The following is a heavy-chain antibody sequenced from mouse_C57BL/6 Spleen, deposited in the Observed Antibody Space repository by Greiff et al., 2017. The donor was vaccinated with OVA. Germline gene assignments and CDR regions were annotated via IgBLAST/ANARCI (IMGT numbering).Heavy chain of an antibody. CDR2: ISYDGSN. Sequence: EVQRVESGPGLVKPSPSLSLTCSVSGYSITSGYYWNWIRQFPGNKLEWMRDISYDGSNNYNPALKNRISITRDTSKNQFFLKLNSVTTEDTATYYCAREEGYYVAYWGQGTLVTVSA. CDR1: GYSITSGYY. J-gene: IGHJ3*01. V-gene: IGHV3-6*01. CDR3: AREEGYYVAY. D-gene: IGHD1-1*02.